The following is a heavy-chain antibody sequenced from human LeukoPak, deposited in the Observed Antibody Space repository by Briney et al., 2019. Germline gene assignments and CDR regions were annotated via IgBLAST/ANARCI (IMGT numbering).Heavy chain of an antibody. CDR3: ATTAATAGGPN. J-gene: IGHJ4*02. V-gene: IGHV3-7*01. CDR2: IKEDSRAT. CDR1: GFTFNDFW. D-gene: IGHD6-13*01. Sequence: PGGSLTLYCSASGFTFNDFWMTRLPQAPGQGLEWVANIKEDSRATFYGPSVNGRFTISRDNSKGSLYLQMNSLRVEDTAVYYCATTAATAGGPNWGQGTLVTVSS.